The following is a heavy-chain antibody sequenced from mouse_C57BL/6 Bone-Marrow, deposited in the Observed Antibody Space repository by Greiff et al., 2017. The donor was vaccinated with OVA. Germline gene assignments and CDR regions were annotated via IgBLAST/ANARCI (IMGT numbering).Heavy chain of an antibody. D-gene: IGHD4-1*01. V-gene: IGHV14-4*01. CDR1: GFNIKDDY. CDR3: TPSSNWDVWYCDV. J-gene: IGHJ1*03. Sequence: EVQLQQSGAELVRPGASVKLSCTASGFNIKDDYMHWVKQRPEQGLEWIGWIDPENGDTEYASKFQGKATITADTSSNTAYLQLSSLTSEDTAVDYCTPSSNWDVWYCDVWGTGTTVTVSS. CDR2: IDPENGDT.